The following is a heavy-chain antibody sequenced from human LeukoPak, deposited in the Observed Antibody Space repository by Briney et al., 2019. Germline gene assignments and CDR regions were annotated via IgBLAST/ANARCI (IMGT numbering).Heavy chain of an antibody. J-gene: IGHJ4*02. CDR3: ARGSPTGRPNFDS. Sequence: PSETLSLTCTVSGGSISSYYWSWIRQPPGKGLEWIGCVYYSGSTNQNPSLNSRVTISIDMSKNQFSLTLTSVTAADTAVYFCARGSPTGRPNFDSWGQGTLVTVSS. D-gene: IGHD6-6*01. CDR2: VYYSGST. CDR1: GGSISSYY. V-gene: IGHV4-59*01.